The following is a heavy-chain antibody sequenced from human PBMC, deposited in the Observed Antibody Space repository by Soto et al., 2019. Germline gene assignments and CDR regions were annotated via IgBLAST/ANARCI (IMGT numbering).Heavy chain of an antibody. D-gene: IGHD1-26*01. CDR3: ARSPYSGSYTPYYYYGMDV. CDR2: IIPIFGTA. Sequence: QVQLVQSGAEVTKPGSSVKVSCKASGGTFSSYAISWVRQAPGQGLEWMGGIIPIFGTANYAQKFQGRVTITADESTSTAYMELSSLRSEDTDVYYCARSPYSGSYTPYYYYGMDVWGQGTTVTVSS. CDR1: GGTFSSYA. J-gene: IGHJ6*02. V-gene: IGHV1-69*01.